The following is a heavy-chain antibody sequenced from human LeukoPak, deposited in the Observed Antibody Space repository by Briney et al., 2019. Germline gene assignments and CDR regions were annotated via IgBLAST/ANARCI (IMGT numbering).Heavy chain of an antibody. V-gene: IGHV3-30-3*01. D-gene: IGHD3-10*01. CDR2: ISYDGSNK. Sequence: GGPLRLSCAASGFTFSSYAMHWVRQAPGKGLEWVAVISYDGSNKYYADSVKGRFTISRDNSKNTLYLQMNSLRAEDTAVYYCARGSDYYGSGSYFYFDYWGQGTLVTVSS. CDR3: ARGSDYYGSGSYFYFDY. CDR1: GFTFSSYA. J-gene: IGHJ4*02.